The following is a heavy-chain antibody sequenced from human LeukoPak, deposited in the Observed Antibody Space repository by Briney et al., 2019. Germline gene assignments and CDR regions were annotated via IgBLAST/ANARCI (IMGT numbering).Heavy chain of an antibody. CDR3: ARDVSSRHLDY. D-gene: IGHD2/OR15-2a*01. CDR1: GFTFSSYA. Sequence: PGGSLRLSCAASGFTFSSYAMSWVRQAPGKRLHGVSAISGSGGSTYYADSVKGRFTISRDNSKNMLYLQMNSLRADDTAVYYCARDVSSRHLDYWGQGTLVTVSS. J-gene: IGHJ4*02. CDR2: ISGSGGST. V-gene: IGHV3-23*01.